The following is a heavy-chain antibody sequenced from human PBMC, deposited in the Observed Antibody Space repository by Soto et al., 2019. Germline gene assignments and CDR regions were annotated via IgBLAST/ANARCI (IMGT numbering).Heavy chain of an antibody. CDR1: GGTFSSYA. Sequence: QVQLVQSGAEVQKPGSSVKVSCKASGGTFSSYAISWVRQAPGQGHEWMGGIIPIFGTANYAQKFQGRVTITADESTSTAYMELSSLRSEDTAAYYCARDRRGDYDSSGYGPEYYFDYWGQGTLVTVSS. CDR2: IIPIFGTA. CDR3: ARDRRGDYDSSGYGPEYYFDY. D-gene: IGHD3-22*01. V-gene: IGHV1-69*01. J-gene: IGHJ4*02.